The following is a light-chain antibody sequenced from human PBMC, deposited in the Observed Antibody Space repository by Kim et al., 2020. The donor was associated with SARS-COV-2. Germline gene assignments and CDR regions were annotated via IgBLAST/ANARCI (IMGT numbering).Light chain of an antibody. CDR1: QSNVGSKF. Sequence: QSVLTQPPSASGTPGQRVTISCSGSQSNVGSKFVYWYQQFPGKDPKILVYSNGQRPSGVPDRFSASKSGTSAFLAISGLRSEDEADYFCATWDDSLNGVIIGGGTQLSVL. J-gene: IGLJ2*01. CDR3: ATWDDSLNGVI. CDR2: SNG. V-gene: IGLV1-47*01.